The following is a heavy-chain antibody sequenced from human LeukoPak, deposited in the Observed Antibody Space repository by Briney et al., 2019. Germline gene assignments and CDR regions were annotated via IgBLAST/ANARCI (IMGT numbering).Heavy chain of an antibody. V-gene: IGHV2-5*05. CDR2: IYWDDDK. J-gene: IGHJ4*02. CDR1: GFSLRTSGVG. CDR3: AHIRYDYTRLDY. Sequence: SGPTLVKPTQTLTLTCTFSGFSLRTSGVGVGWIRQPPGKALEWLALIYWDDDKRYGPSLKSRLTITKDTSKNQVVLTMTNMDPVDTATYYCAHIRYDYTRLDYWGQGTLVTVSS. D-gene: IGHD4-11*01.